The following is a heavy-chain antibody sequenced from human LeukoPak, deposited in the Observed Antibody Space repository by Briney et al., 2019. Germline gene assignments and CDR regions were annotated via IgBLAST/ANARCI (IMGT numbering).Heavy chain of an antibody. CDR3: ARATYVGNSREALGY. CDR1: GYTFTSYG. Sequence: GASVKVSCKASGYTFTSYGISWVRQAPGQGLEWMGWISAYNGNTNYAQKLQGRVTMTTDTSTSTAYMELRSLRSDDTAVYYCARATYVGNSREALGYWGQGTLVTVSS. D-gene: IGHD4-23*01. J-gene: IGHJ4*02. V-gene: IGHV1-18*01. CDR2: ISAYNGNT.